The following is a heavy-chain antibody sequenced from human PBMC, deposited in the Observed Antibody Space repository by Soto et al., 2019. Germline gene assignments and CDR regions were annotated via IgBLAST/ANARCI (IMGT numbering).Heavy chain of an antibody. CDR1: GYTFTSYD. Sequence: ASVKVSCKASGYTFTSYDINWVRQATGQGLEWMGWMNPNSGNTGYAQKFQGRVTMTRNTSISTAYMELSSLRSEDTAVYYCARGENPIFGVLTYYYYGMDVWGQGTTVTVSS. V-gene: IGHV1-8*01. CDR3: ARGENPIFGVLTYYYYGMDV. J-gene: IGHJ6*02. CDR2: MNPNSGNT. D-gene: IGHD3-3*01.